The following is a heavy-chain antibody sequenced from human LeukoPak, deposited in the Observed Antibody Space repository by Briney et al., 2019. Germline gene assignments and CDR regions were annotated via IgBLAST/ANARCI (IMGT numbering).Heavy chain of an antibody. Sequence: GGSLRLSCAASGFTFSSYAMSWVRQAPGKGLEWVSAISGSGGSTYYADSVKGRFTISRDNSKNTLYLQMNGLRAEDTAVYYCAKDYDFWSGYYTSRYWGQGTLVTVSS. CDR3: AKDYDFWSGYYTSRY. D-gene: IGHD3-3*01. J-gene: IGHJ4*02. CDR2: ISGSGGST. V-gene: IGHV3-23*01. CDR1: GFTFSSYA.